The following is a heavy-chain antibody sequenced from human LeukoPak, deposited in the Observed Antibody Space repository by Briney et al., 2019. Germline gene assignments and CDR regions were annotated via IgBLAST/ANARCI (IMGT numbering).Heavy chain of an antibody. Sequence: GASVKVSCKASGDTFSSYAISWVRQAPGQGLEWMGRIIPILGIANYAQKFQGRVTITADKSTNTAYMELTSLTSDDTAVYYCARDKDLGAVAGTFDSWGQGTLVTVSP. CDR2: IIPILGIA. D-gene: IGHD6-19*01. CDR3: ARDKDLGAVAGTFDS. CDR1: GDTFSSYA. V-gene: IGHV1-69*04. J-gene: IGHJ4*02.